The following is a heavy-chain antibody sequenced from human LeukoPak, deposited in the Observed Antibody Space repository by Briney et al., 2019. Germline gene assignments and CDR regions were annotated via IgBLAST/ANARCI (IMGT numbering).Heavy chain of an antibody. CDR1: GYSFTGYY. J-gene: IGHJ3*02. V-gene: IGHV1-2*02. Sequence: ASVKVSCKASGYSFTGYYMHWVRQAPGQGLEWMGWINPNSGGTKYAQKFQGRVTMTRDTSISTAYMELSRLTSDDTAVYYCALLTETSDAFDIWGQGTMVTVSS. CDR2: INPNSGGT. CDR3: ALLTETSDAFDI.